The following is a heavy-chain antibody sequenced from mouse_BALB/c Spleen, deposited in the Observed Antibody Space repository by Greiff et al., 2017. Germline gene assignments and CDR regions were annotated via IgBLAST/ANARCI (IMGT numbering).Heavy chain of an antibody. CDR1: GYAFSSYW. J-gene: IGHJ3*01. CDR3: AREGGAYYRYDQAWFAY. Sequence: QVQLQQSGAELVRPGSSVKISCKASGYAFSSYWMNWVKQRPGQGLEWIGQIYPGDGDTNYNGKFKGKATLTADKSSSTAYMQLSSLTSEDSAVYFCAREGGAYYRYDQAWFAYWGQGTLVTVSA. CDR2: IYPGDGDT. D-gene: IGHD2-14*01. V-gene: IGHV1-80*01.